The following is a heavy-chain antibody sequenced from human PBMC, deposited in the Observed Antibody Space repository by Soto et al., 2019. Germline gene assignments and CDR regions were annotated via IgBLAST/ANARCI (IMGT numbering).Heavy chain of an antibody. Sequence: QVQLQESGPGLVKPSQTLSLTCTVSGGAISSGGYYWSWIRQHPGKVLEWIGYIYYSGSTYHNPTLKNRFTISVDTSKNRFSLELRSVTAADTAVYYCAASCVACGGFNYYGMDVWGQGTTITVSS. CDR2: IYYSGST. V-gene: IGHV4-31*03. D-gene: IGHD5-12*01. J-gene: IGHJ6*02. CDR1: GGAISSGGYY. CDR3: AASCVACGGFNYYGMDV.